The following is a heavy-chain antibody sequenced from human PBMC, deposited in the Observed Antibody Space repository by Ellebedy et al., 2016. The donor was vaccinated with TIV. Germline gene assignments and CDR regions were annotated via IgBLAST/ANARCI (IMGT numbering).Heavy chain of an antibody. V-gene: IGHV1-2*02. CDR1: GYTFTGYY. CDR2: INPNSGGT. CDR3: ARDLRDRYCSSTSCYTNLLDY. D-gene: IGHD2-2*02. Sequence: ASVKVSCXASGYTFTGYYMHWVRQAPGQGLEWMGWINPNSGGTNYAQKFQGRVTMTRDTSISTAYMELSRLRSDDTAVYYCARDLRDRYCSSTSCYTNLLDYWGQGTLVTVSS. J-gene: IGHJ4*02.